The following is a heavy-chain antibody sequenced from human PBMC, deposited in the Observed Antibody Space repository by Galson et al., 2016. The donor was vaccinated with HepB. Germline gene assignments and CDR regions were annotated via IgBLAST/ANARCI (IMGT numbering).Heavy chain of an antibody. CDR1: GFTFSSYT. Sequence: SLRLSCAASGFTFSSYTMSWVRQAPGKGLEWVSAITGSGGSTYYTDSVRGRFSISRDDSKSTLYLQMTNLRVEDTALYYCVADHGGLDCFDLWGRGTMVTVSS. CDR2: ITGSGGST. J-gene: IGHJ3*01. V-gene: IGHV3-23*01. D-gene: IGHD4-23*01. CDR3: VADHGGLDCFDL.